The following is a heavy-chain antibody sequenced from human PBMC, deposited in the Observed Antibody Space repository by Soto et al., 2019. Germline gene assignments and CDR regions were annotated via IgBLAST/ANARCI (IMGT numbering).Heavy chain of an antibody. V-gene: IGHV4-59*08. CDR1: GGSISSYY. J-gene: IGHJ4*02. CDR3: AGTSIDYDILTGYYKPRDY. Sequence: KPSETLSLTCTVSGGSISSYYWSWIRQPPGKGLEWIGYIYYSGSTNYNPSLKSRVTISVDTSKNQFSLKLSSVTAADTAVYYCAGTSIDYDILTGYYKPRDYWGQGTLVTVSS. CDR2: IYYSGST. D-gene: IGHD3-9*01.